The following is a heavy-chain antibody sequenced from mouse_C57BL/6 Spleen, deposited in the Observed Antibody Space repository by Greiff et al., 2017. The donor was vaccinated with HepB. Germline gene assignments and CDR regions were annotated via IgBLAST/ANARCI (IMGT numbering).Heavy chain of an antibody. J-gene: IGHJ2*01. V-gene: IGHV5-6*01. D-gene: IGHD2-1*01. CDR2: ISSGGSYT. Sequence: EVQLQESGGDLVKPGGSLKLSCAASGFTFSSYGMSWVRQTPDKRLEWVATISSGGSYTYYPDSVKGRFTISRDNAKNTLYLQMSSLKSEDTAMYYCARHEGGNYDYFDYWGQGTTLTVSS. CDR3: ARHEGGNYDYFDY. CDR1: GFTFSSYG.